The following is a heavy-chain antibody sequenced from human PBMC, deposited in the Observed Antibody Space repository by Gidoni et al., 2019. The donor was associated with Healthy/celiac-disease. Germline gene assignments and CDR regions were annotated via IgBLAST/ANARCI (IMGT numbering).Heavy chain of an antibody. CDR2: ISSSSSYT. CDR3: ARGSSGVSAAAAIDY. Sequence: QVQLVESGGGLVKPGGSLRLSGAASGFTFSDYYMSWIRQAPGKGLEWVSYISSSSSYTNYADSVNGRFTISRDNAKNSLYLQMNSLRAEDTAVYYCARGSSGVSAAAAIDYWGQGTLVTVSS. V-gene: IGHV3-11*05. J-gene: IGHJ4*02. CDR1: GFTFSDYY. D-gene: IGHD6-13*01.